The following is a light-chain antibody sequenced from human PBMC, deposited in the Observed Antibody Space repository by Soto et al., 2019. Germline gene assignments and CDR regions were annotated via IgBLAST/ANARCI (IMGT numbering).Light chain of an antibody. CDR3: QVWGSNADPYVL. CDR1: NIAGKS. Sequence: SYELTQPPSVSVAPGKTARVSCGGNNIAGKSVHWYQLKPGQAPVLIIYNDDDRPSGIPERFSGSKSGNTATLTVSWVEAGDEADYYCQVWGSNADPYVLFGGGTKRPS. CDR2: NDD. V-gene: IGLV3-21*04. J-gene: IGLJ2*01.